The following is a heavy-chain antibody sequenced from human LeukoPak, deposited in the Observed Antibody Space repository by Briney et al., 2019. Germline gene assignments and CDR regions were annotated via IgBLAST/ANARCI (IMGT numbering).Heavy chain of an antibody. CDR3: ARGGTAEQWLGSLLGGFYYYYGMDV. V-gene: IGHV4-34*01. CDR1: GGSFSGYY. Sequence: PSETLSLTCAVYGGSFSGYYWSWIRQPPGKGLEWIGEINHSGSTNYNPSLKSRVTISVDTSKNQFSLKLSSVTAADTAVYYCARGGTAEQWLGSLLGGFYYYYGMDVWGQGTTVTASS. CDR2: INHSGST. D-gene: IGHD6-19*01. J-gene: IGHJ6*02.